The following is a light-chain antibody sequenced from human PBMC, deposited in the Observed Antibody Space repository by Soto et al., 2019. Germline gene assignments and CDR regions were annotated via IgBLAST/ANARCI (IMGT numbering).Light chain of an antibody. J-gene: IGKJ5*01. CDR1: QSVSSNY. V-gene: IGKV3-20*01. Sequence: EIVLTQSPGTLSLSPGERATLSCRASQSVSSNYLAWYQQKPGQAPRLLIYDASSRPTGIPDRFSGSGSGIDFTLTISRLEPEDFAVYYCQRYGNSPITFGQGTRLEIK. CDR2: DAS. CDR3: QRYGNSPIT.